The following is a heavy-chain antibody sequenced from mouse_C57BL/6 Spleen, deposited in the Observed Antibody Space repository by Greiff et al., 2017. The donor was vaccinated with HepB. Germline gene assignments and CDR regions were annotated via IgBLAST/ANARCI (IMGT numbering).Heavy chain of an antibody. CDR3: ARLELDY. V-gene: IGHV1-82*01. J-gene: IGHJ2*01. CDR2: IYPGDGDT. Sequence: QVQLQQSGPELVKPGASVKISCKASGYAFSSSWMNWVKQRPGKGLGWIGRIYPGDGDTNYNGKFKGKATLTADKSSSTAYMQLSSLTSEDSAVYFCARLELDYWGQGTTLTVSS. CDR1: GYAFSSSW.